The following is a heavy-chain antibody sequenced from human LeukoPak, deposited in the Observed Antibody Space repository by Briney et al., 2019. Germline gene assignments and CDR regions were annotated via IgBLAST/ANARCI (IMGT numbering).Heavy chain of an antibody. V-gene: IGHV4-59*01. CDR2: IYYSGST. CDR1: GGSISSYY. CDR3: ARGRNSGWNSDY. D-gene: IGHD6-19*01. J-gene: IGHJ4*02. Sequence: PSETLSLTCTVSGGSISSYYWSWIRQPPGKGLEWIGYIYYSGSTNYNPSLKSRVTISVDTSKNQFSLKLSSVTAADTAVYYCARGRNSGWNSDYWGQGTLVTVSS.